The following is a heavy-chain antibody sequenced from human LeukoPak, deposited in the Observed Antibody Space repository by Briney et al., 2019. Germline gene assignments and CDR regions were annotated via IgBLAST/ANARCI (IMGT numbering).Heavy chain of an antibody. CDR2: ISSSSSYT. D-gene: IGHD3-3*01. CDR3: AKDVLRFLEWPYYFDY. V-gene: IGHV3-21*04. CDR1: GFTFSDYS. Sequence: PGGSLRLSCAASGFTFSDYSMNWVRQAPGKGLECVSSISSSSSYTYYADSVKGRFTISRDNSKNTLYLQMNSLRAEDTAVYYCAKDVLRFLEWPYYFDYWGQGTLVTVSS. J-gene: IGHJ4*02.